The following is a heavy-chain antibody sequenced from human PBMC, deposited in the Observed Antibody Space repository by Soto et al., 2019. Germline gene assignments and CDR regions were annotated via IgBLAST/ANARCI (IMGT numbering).Heavy chain of an antibody. V-gene: IGHV4-59*01. CDR1: GASITTYY. D-gene: IGHD2-15*01. CDR2: ISYSGST. J-gene: IGHJ5*02. CDR3: ARDLKEYCSDGKCNWFDP. Sequence: ETLSLTCTVSGASITTYYWSWIRQPPGKGLEWIGYISYSGSTDYNPSLKSRVTISFDASKNQISLQVRSATAADAAVYYCARDLKEYCSDGKCNWFDPWGQGTLVTVSS.